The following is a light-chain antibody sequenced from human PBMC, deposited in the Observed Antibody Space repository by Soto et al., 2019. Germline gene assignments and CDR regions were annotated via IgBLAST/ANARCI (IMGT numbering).Light chain of an antibody. Sequence: IVMTQSPATVSVSPGERATLSCRASQSVSDKLAWYQQKPGQAPRLLIYHASARATGIPARFSGSGSGTEFTLTISGLQSEDFAVYYCQQRSNWPREITFGQGTRLEIK. CDR3: QQRSNWPREIT. J-gene: IGKJ5*01. V-gene: IGKV3-15*01. CDR1: QSVSDK. CDR2: HAS.